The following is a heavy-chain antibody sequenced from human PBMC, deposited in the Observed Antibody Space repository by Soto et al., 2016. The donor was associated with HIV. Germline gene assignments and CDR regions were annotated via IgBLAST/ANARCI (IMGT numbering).Heavy chain of an antibody. V-gene: IGHV1-69*11. J-gene: IGHJ6*03. CDR1: GGTFSSYG. CDR3: ARGNLQTWLGNFYYYYYMDF. D-gene: IGHD6-19*01. CDR2: IIPVLGTA. Sequence: QVQLVQSGAEVKKPGSSMKVSCKASGGTFSSYGFTWVRQAPGQGLEWMGGIIPVLGTANYAQKLQGRVTITADESTTTVYMELSSLTSEDTAVYYCARGNLQTWLGNFYYYYYMDFWGQGATVTVSS.